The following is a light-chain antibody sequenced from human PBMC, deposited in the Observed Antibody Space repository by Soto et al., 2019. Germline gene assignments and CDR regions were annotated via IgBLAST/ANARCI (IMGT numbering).Light chain of an antibody. CDR3: CSYAGSSTYV. Sequence: QSALTQPASVSGSPGQSITISCTGTSSDVGTYHLVSWYQQHPGTAPKLLIYEVSKWPSGVSNRFSGSKSRNTASLTISGLQAEDEADDYCCSYAGSSTYVFGTGTKLTVL. CDR1: SSDVGTYHL. CDR2: EVS. V-gene: IGLV2-23*02. J-gene: IGLJ1*01.